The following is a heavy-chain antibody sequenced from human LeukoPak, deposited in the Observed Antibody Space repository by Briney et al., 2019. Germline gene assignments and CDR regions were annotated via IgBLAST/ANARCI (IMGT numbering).Heavy chain of an antibody. CDR3: ARVLTTNYFDY. CDR1: GFTFSSYE. J-gene: IGHJ4*02. D-gene: IGHD4-17*01. Sequence: GGSLRLSCAASGFTFSSYEMNWVRQAPGKGLEWVSYISSSGSTIYYADSVKGRFTISRDNAKNSLYLQMNSLRAEDTAVYYCARVLTTNYFDYWGQGTLVTVSS. CDR2: ISSSGSTI. V-gene: IGHV3-48*03.